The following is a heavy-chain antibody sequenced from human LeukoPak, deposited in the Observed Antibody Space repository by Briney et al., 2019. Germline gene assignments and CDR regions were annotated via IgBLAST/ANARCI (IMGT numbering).Heavy chain of an antibody. CDR1: GFTVSSNY. D-gene: IGHD4-17*01. CDR2: IYSGGST. V-gene: IGHV3-53*01. CDR3: ARSFYGDDPNNWFDP. Sequence: PGGSLRLSCAASGFTVSSNYMSWVRQAPGKGLEWVSVIYSGGSTYYADSVKGRFTISRDNSKNTLYLQMNSLRAEDTAVYYCARSFYGDDPNNWFDPWGQGTLVTVSS. J-gene: IGHJ5*02.